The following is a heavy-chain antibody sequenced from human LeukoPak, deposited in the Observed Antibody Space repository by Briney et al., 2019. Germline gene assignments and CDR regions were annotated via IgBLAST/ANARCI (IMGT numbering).Heavy chain of an antibody. CDR3: ARDPQPTRYSGYQLYDY. V-gene: IGHV1-46*01. CDR1: GYTFPSYF. J-gene: IGHJ4*02. CDR2: INPSGGST. Sequence: ASVKVSCKASGYTFPSYFMHWVRQAPGQGLEWMGIINPSGGSTSYAQKFQGRVTMTRDTSTSTVYMELSSLRSEDTAVYYCARDPQPTRYSGYQLYDYWGQGTLVTVSS. D-gene: IGHD5-12*01.